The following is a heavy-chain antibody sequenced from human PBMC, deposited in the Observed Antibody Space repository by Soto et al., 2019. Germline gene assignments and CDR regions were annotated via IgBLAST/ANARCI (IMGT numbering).Heavy chain of an antibody. J-gene: IGHJ6*02. V-gene: IGHV1-18*01. CDR3: ASDIYYYDRSGYFSRNYYYYGRDV. CDR2: INAYNGNT. Sequence: QVQLVQSGAEVKKPGASVKVSCKASGYTFTSYGISWVRQAPGQGLEWMGCINAYNGNTNYAQKLQGRVTMTTETSSSTAYMELRSLRSDDSAVYYCASDIYYYDRSGYFSRNYYYYGRDVWGQVTTVTVSS. CDR1: GYTFTSYG. D-gene: IGHD3-22*01.